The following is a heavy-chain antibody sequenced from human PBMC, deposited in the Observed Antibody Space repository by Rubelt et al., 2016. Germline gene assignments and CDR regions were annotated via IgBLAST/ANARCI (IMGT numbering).Heavy chain of an antibody. Sequence: QLQLQESGPGLVKPSETLSLTCTVSGGSISSSSYYWGWIRQPPGKGLEWIGSIYYSGSTYYNPSLKSRVTISVDTSKNQFSLKLGSVTAADTAVYYGARTYYYDSSGPVDYWGQGTLVTVSS. CDR2: IYYSGST. J-gene: IGHJ4*02. D-gene: IGHD3-22*01. CDR1: GGSISSSSYY. V-gene: IGHV4-39*01. CDR3: ARTYYYDSSGPVDY.